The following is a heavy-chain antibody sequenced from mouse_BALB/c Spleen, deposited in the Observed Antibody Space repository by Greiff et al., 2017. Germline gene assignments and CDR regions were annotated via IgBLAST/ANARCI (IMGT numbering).Heavy chain of an antibody. CDR2: INSNGGST. J-gene: IGHJ3*01. CDR1: GFTFSSYG. CDR3: AREGPFAY. V-gene: IGHV5-6-3*01. Sequence: EVQLVESGGGLVQPGGSLKLSCAASGFTFSSYGMSWVRQTPDKRLELVATINSNGGSTYYPDSVKGRFTISRDNAKNTLYLQMSSLKSEDTAMYYCAREGPFAYWGQGTLVTVSA.